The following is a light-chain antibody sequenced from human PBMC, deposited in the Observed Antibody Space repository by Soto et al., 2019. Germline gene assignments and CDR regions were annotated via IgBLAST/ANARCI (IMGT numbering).Light chain of an antibody. J-gene: IGKJ5*01. V-gene: IGKV1-9*01. CDR3: QQLNKYPVT. CDR1: QDIGNY. CDR2: DAS. Sequence: IQLTQSPSSLSASVGDRVTISCRASQDIGNYLAWYQQKPGEAPKLLIYDASTLQSGVPLRFGASGSGTDFILTISILQPEDFATYYCQQLNKYPVTFGQGTRLEIK.